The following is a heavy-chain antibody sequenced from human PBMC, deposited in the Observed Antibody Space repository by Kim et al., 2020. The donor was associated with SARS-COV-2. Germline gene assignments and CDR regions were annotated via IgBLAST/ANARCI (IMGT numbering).Heavy chain of an antibody. CDR3: VTAPPVGTINWFDP. J-gene: IGHJ5*02. Sequence: YAQKSQGRVTITEDTSTGTAYMELNSLKCEDTAVYYCVTAPPVGTINWFDPWGQGTLVTVSS. V-gene: IGHV1-24*01. D-gene: IGHD1-26*01.